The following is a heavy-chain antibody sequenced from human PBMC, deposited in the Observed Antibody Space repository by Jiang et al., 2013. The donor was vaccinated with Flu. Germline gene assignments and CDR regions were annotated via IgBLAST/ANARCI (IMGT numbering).Heavy chain of an antibody. J-gene: IGHJ4*02. D-gene: IGHD3-9*01. Sequence: ANYAQKFQGRVTITADESTSTAYMELSSLRSEDTAVYYCARGARLRYFDWLASAADYWGQGTLVTVSS. CDR3: ARGARLRYFDWLASAADY. V-gene: IGHV1-69*01. CDR2: A.